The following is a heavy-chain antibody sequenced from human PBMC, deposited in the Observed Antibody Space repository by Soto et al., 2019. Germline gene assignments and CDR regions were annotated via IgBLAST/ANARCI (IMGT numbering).Heavy chain of an antibody. CDR2: IYYSGST. Sequence: QVQLQESGPGLVKPSQTLSLTCTVSAGSISSGDYYWSWIRQPPGKGLEWIGYIYYSGSTYYNPSLKSRVTISVDTSKNQFSLKLSSVTAADTAVYYCARTGYAPLIRLGELSPPFDAFDIWGQGTMVTVSS. V-gene: IGHV4-30-4*01. J-gene: IGHJ3*02. CDR3: ARTGYAPLIRLGELSPPFDAFDI. CDR1: AGSISSGDYY. D-gene: IGHD3-16*02.